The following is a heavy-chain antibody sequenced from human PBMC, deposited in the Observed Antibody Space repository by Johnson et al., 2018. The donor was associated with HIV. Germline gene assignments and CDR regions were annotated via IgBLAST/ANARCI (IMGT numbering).Heavy chain of an antibody. J-gene: IGHJ3*02. V-gene: IGHV3-30*02. D-gene: IGHD1-1*01. CDR3: AKDQLSGLIVLRAAFDI. CDR2: IRYDGKDK. Sequence: QVQLVESGGGLVQPGGSLRLSCAASGFTFSSYGMHWVRQAPGKGLEWVAFIRYDGKDKYYADFVKGRFTISRDNSKKTLSLQMNSLRAEDTAVYYCAKDQLSGLIVLRAAFDIWGQGTMVTVSS. CDR1: GFTFSSYG.